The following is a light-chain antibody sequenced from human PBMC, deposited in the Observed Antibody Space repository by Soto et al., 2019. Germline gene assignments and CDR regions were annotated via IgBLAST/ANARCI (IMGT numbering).Light chain of an antibody. J-gene: IGLJ1*01. CDR3: SSYTSSSTYV. CDR2: DVR. V-gene: IGLV2-14*03. CDR1: SSDVGYYNY. Sequence: QSALTQPASVSGSPGQSIPISCTGTSSDVGYYNYVSWYQQHPGKAPKHMIYDVRNRPSGVSNRFSGSKSGNTASLTISGLQAEDEADYYCSSYTSSSTYVFGTGTKVTVL.